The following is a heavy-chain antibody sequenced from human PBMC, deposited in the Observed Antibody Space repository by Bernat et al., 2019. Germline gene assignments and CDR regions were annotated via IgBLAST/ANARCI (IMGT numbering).Heavy chain of an antibody. CDR3: ARAGVGAIYGMDV. CDR2: IWYDGSNK. D-gene: IGHD2-15*01. CDR1: GFTFSSYG. J-gene: IGHJ6*02. V-gene: IGHV3-33*01. Sequence: QVQLVESGGGVVQPGRSLRLSCAASGFTFSSYGMHWVRQAPGKGLEWVAVIWYDGSNKYYADSVKGRFTISRDNYKNTLYLQRNSLRAEDTAVYYCARAGVGAIYGMDVWGQGTTVTVSS.